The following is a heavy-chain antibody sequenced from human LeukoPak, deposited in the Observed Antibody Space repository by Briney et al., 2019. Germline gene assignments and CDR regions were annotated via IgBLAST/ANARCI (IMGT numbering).Heavy chain of an antibody. Sequence: GGSLRLSCAASGFTFSSYEMNWVRQAPGKGLGWLSYISSSGKTAYYADSVKGRFTISRDNAKNSLYLEMNSLRAEDTAVYYCARDRCSSISCYFDYWGQGTLVTVSS. J-gene: IGHJ4*02. V-gene: IGHV3-48*03. CDR1: GFTFSSYE. CDR2: ISSSGKTA. D-gene: IGHD2-2*01. CDR3: ARDRCSSISCYFDY.